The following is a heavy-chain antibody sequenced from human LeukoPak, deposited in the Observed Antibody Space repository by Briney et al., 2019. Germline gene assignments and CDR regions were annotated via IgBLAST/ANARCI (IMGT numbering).Heavy chain of an antibody. CDR1: GFIFSDYY. Sequence: GGSLRLSCAASGFIFSDYYMSWIRQAPGKGLEWVAVISYDGSNKYYADSVKGRFTISRDNSKNTLYLQMNSLRAEDTAVYYCARPPQFLYDSTIVDYWGQGTLVTVSS. CDR3: ARPPQFLYDSTIVDY. J-gene: IGHJ4*02. D-gene: IGHD3-22*01. V-gene: IGHV3-30-3*01. CDR2: ISYDGSNK.